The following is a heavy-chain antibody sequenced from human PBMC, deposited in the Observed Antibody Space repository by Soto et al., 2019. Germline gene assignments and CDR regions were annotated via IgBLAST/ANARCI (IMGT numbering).Heavy chain of an antibody. CDR1: GFTFSSYV. CDR3: ARVSADSSGWNWFDP. J-gene: IGHJ5*02. Sequence: EVQLVESGGGLVQPGGSLGLSCAASGFTFSSYVMHWVRQAIGKGLDWVSAIGTAGDTYYPGSVKGRFTISRENAKNSLYLQMNSLRAEDTAVYYCARVSADSSGWNWFDPWGQGTLVTVSS. V-gene: IGHV3-13*01. CDR2: IGTAGDT. D-gene: IGHD6-19*01.